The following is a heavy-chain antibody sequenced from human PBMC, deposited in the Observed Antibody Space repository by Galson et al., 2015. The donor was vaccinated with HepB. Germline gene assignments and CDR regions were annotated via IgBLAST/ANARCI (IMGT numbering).Heavy chain of an antibody. CDR1: GFTFSSYA. CDR2: ISGSGGST. J-gene: IGHJ4*02. D-gene: IGHD3-22*01. V-gene: IGHV3-23*01. Sequence: SLRLSCAASGFTFSSYAMSWVRQAPGKGLEWVSAISGSGGSTYYADSVKGRFTISRDNSKNTLYLQMNSLRAEDTAVYYCAKSLDSSGYYSEVDYWGQGTLVTVSS. CDR3: AKSLDSSGYYSEVDY.